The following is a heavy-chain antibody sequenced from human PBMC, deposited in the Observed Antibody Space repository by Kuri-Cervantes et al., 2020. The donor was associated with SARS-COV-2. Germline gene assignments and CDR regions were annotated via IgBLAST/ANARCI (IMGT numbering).Heavy chain of an antibody. CDR3: AREGERWLQFDFV. CDR2: ISYDGSNK. Sequence: GESLKISCAASGFTFSSYAMHWVRQAPGKGLEWVAVISYDGSNKYYADSVKGRFTISRDNSKNTLHLQMNSLRAEDTAVHYCAREGERWLQFDFVWGQGTLVTVSS. V-gene: IGHV3-30*04. D-gene: IGHD5-24*01. CDR1: GFTFSSYA. J-gene: IGHJ4*02.